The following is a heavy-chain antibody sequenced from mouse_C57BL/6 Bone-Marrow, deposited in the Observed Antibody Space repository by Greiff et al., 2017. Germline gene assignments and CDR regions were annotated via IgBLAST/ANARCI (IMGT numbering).Heavy chain of an antibody. D-gene: IGHD2-12*01. CDR1: GFTFSDFY. CDR2: SRNKANDYTT. CDR3: ARDAYSPFAY. J-gene: IGHJ3*01. Sequence: EVKVVESGGGLVQSGRSLRLSCATSGFTFSDFYMEWVRQAPGKGLEWIAASRNKANDYTTEYSASVKGRFIVSRDTSQSILYLQMNALRAEDTAIYYCARDAYSPFAYWGQGTLVTVSA. V-gene: IGHV7-1*01.